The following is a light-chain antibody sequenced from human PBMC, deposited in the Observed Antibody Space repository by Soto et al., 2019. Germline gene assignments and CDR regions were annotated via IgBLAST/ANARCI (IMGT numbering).Light chain of an antibody. CDR2: EVT. J-gene: IGLJ2*01. CDR3: SSYAGSDNLA. CDR1: STDFVSYNR. V-gene: IGLV2-8*01. Sequence: QSALTQTPSVSGSPGQSVTISCTGTSTDFVSYNRVSWYQQPPGTAPKLIIYEVTKRPSGVPDRFSGSKSGNTASLTVSGLHTDDEADYYCSSYAGSDNLAFGGGTKLTVL.